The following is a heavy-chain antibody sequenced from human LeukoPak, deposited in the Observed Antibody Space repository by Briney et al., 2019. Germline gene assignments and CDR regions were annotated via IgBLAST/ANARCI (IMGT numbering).Heavy chain of an antibody. Sequence: ASVKVSCKASGYTFTGYYMHWVRQAPGQGLEWMGWINPNSGGTNYAQKFQGRVTMTRDTSISTAYMELSRLRSDDTAVYYCAREGYDYVWGSYDWFDPWGQGTLVTVSS. D-gene: IGHD3-16*01. V-gene: IGHV1-2*02. CDR3: AREGYDYVWGSYDWFDP. J-gene: IGHJ5*02. CDR2: INPNSGGT. CDR1: GYTFTGYY.